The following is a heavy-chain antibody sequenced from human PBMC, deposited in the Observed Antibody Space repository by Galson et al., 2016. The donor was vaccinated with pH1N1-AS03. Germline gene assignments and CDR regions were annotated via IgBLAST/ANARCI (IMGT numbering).Heavy chain of an antibody. D-gene: IGHD7-27*01. J-gene: IGHJ5*01. CDR3: ATQATGDGDS. CDR1: RYSFASYW. Sequence: QSGAEVKKPGESLKISCKGSRYSFASYWIGWVRQMPGKGLEWMGIIHPRDSDIKYSPSFQGQVTISAAKSISTTYLQWSSLKASDTAMYYGATQATGDGDSWGQGTLVTVSS. V-gene: IGHV5-51*01. CDR2: IHPRDSDI.